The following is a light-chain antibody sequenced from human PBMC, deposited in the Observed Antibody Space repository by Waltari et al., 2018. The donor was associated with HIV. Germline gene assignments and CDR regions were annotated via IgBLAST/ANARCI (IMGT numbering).Light chain of an antibody. CDR3: QQYNNWPRT. CDR2: GAS. CDR1: QSVSSN. J-gene: IGKJ1*01. V-gene: IGKV3-15*01. Sequence: LVMTQYHATLSVSPGERATHSSRTRQSVSSNLAWYQQKPGQAPRLLIYGASTRATVIPARFSGSGSGTEFTLTISSLQSEDFAVYYCQQYNNWPRTFGQGTKVEIK.